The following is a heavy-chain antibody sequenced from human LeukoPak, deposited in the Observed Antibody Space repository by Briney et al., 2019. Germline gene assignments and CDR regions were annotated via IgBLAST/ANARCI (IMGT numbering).Heavy chain of an antibody. CDR3: ARDRRGSGSYYRNYFDY. V-gene: IGHV1-18*01. CDR2: ISAYNGNT. CDR1: GYTFTSYG. J-gene: IGHJ4*02. Sequence: ASAKVSCKASGYTFTSYGISWLRQAPGQGLEWMGWISAYNGNTNYAQKLQGRVTITTDTSTSTAYMELRGLRSDDTAVYYCARDRRGSGSYYRNYFDYWGQGTLVTVSS. D-gene: IGHD3-10*01.